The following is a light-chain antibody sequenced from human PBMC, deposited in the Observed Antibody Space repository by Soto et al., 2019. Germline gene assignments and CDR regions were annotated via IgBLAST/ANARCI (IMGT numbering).Light chain of an antibody. CDR3: CSYAGSYTPYV. V-gene: IGLV2-11*01. CDR2: DVD. Sequence: QSALTQPRSVSVSPGQSVTISCTGTSSDIGAFNYVSWYQHHPGKVPKLIMYDVDKRPSGVPDRFSGSNSGTTASLTISGLQAEDEADYYCCSYAGSYTPYVFGSGTKVTVL. CDR1: SSDIGAFNY. J-gene: IGLJ1*01.